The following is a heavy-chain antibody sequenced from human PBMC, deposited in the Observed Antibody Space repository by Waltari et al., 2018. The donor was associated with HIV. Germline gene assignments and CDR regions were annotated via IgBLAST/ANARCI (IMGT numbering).Heavy chain of an antibody. CDR3: ARREDPSGYYVC. V-gene: IGHV4-30-4*01. Sequence: QVQLQESGPGLVKPSQTLSLTCTVSGASMSTGDYFWSWLRQSPGKGLEWIGYIHHGRSAYQNPSLRSRMTMSGDTSRMQFSLKLTSVSTAETAIYYCARREDPSGYYVCWGQGTLVTVSS. J-gene: IGHJ4*02. CDR1: GASMSTGDYF. CDR2: IHHGRSA. D-gene: IGHD3-22*01.